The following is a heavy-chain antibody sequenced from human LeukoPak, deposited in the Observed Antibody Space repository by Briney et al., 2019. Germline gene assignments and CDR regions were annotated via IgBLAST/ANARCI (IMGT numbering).Heavy chain of an antibody. CDR3: ARGLGGGGRGDYYYYYMDV. CDR1: GGSISSGGYY. V-gene: IGHV4-31*03. D-gene: IGHD3-16*01. CDR2: IYYSGST. J-gene: IGHJ6*03. Sequence: SETLSLTCTVSGGSISSGGYYWSWIRQHPGRGLEWIGYIYYSGSTYYNPSLKSRVTISVDTSKNQFSLKLSSVTAADTAVYYCARGLGGGGRGDYYYYYMDVWGKGTTVTVSS.